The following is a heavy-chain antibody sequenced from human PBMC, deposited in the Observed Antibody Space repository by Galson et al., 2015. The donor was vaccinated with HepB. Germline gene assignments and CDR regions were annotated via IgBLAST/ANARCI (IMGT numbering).Heavy chain of an antibody. J-gene: IGHJ6*03. CDR1: GDSVSSNIGA. CDR2: TYYRSNWYN. V-gene: IGHV6-1*01. Sequence: CAISGDSVSSNIGAWNWVRQSPSRGLEWLGRTYYRSNWYNDYAVSVKSRITINPDASKNQFSLQLNSVTPEDTAVYYCARSPRSSRITTFGVATRNYYYYYMDVWGKGTTVTVSS. D-gene: IGHD3-3*01. CDR3: ARSPRSSRITTFGVATRNYYYYYMDV.